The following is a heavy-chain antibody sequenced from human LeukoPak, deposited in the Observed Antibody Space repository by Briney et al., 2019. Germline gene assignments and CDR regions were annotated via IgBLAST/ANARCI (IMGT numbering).Heavy chain of an antibody. J-gene: IGHJ4*02. D-gene: IGHD5-24*01. CDR3: ARGVYGYNSHFDY. CDR2: IYYSGST. CDR1: GGSISSYY. Sequence: SETLSLTCTVSGGSISSYYWSWIRQPPGKGLEWIGYIYYSGSTNYNPSLKSRVTISVDTSKNQFSLKLSSVTAADTAVYYCARGVYGYNSHFDYWGQGTLVTVSS. V-gene: IGHV4-59*01.